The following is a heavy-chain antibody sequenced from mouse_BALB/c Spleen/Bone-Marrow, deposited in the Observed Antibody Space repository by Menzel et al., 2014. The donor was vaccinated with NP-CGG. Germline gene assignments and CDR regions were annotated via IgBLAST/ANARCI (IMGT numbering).Heavy chain of an antibody. CDR1: GFNIKDTY. CDR3: ARSGGYGSYLSWLAD. Sequence: VQLQQSGAELVKPGASLKLSCTASGFNIKDTYMHWVKQRPEQGLEWIGRIDPANGNTKYDPKFKGKATITADTSSNTAFLQLSSLTAEDTAFYYCARSGGYGSYLSWLADWGQGTMVTVSA. V-gene: IGHV14-3*02. CDR2: IDPANGNT. D-gene: IGHD2-10*02. J-gene: IGHJ3*01.